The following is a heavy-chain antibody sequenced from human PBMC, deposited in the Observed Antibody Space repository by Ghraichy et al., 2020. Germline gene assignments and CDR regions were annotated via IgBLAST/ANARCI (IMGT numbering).Heavy chain of an antibody. D-gene: IGHD3-10*01. CDR2: ISSSSGSI. J-gene: IGHJ4*02. V-gene: IGHV3-48*02. Sequence: GGSLRLSCATSGFTFSTYTMGWVRQAPGKGLEWVSSISSSSGSIFYADSVKGRFTISRDNPKNSLYLQMNSLRDEDTAMYFCARKDFFNSGTYYIPFFDSWGQGTLVTHSS. CDR1: GFTFSTYT. CDR3: ARKDFFNSGTYYIPFFDS.